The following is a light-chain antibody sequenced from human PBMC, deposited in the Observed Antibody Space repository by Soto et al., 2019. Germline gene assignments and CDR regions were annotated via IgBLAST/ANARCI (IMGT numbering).Light chain of an antibody. CDR1: QSLVASDGNTY. CDR3: MQGTHWPRT. V-gene: IGKV2-30*01. J-gene: IGKJ1*01. Sequence: DVVVTQSPLSLPVTLGQPASISCRSSQSLVASDGNTYLNRFQQRPGQSPRRLMYKVSNRDSGVPDRFSGTVSGTDFTLKISRVEAEDIGVYYCMQGTHWPRTFGQGTRVEIK. CDR2: KVS.